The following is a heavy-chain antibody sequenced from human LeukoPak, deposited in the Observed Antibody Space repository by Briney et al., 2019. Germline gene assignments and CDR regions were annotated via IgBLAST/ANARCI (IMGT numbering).Heavy chain of an antibody. D-gene: IGHD5-12*01. J-gene: IGHJ4*02. CDR2: ILYSGTT. V-gene: IGHV4-59*08. Sequence: PGGSLRLSCAASGFTFSNFAMHWVRQAPGKGLEWIGYILYSGTTNSNPSLKSRVTISVDTSKNQISLKLSSVTAADTAVYYCARMGGYSGYATHWGQGTLVTVSS. CDR1: GFTFSNFA. CDR3: ARMGGYSGYATH.